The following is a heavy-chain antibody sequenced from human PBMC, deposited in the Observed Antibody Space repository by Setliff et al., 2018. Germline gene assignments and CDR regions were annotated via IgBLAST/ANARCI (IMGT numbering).Heavy chain of an antibody. Sequence: LRLSCAASGFTFSSYAMSWVRQAPGKGLEWVSAISGSGGSTYYVDSVKGRFTISRDNAKNSLYLQMNSLRAEDTAVYYCARDGGDYWGQGTLVTVSS. CDR1: GFTFSSYA. J-gene: IGHJ4*02. CDR2: ISGSGGST. CDR3: ARDGGDY. D-gene: IGHD3-16*01. V-gene: IGHV3-23*01.